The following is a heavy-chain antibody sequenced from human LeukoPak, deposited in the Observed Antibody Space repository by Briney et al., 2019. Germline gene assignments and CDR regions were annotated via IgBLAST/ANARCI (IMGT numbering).Heavy chain of an antibody. CDR3: TRGWLAAFDY. Sequence: PGGSLRLSCTASGFTFGDYAMSWVRQAPGKGLEWVGFIRSKAYGGTTEYAASVKGRFTISRDDSKSIAYLQMNSLKTEDTAVYYCTRGWLAAFDYWGQGTLVTVSS. V-gene: IGHV3-49*04. D-gene: IGHD5-24*01. J-gene: IGHJ4*02. CDR1: GFTFGDYA. CDR2: IRSKAYGGTT.